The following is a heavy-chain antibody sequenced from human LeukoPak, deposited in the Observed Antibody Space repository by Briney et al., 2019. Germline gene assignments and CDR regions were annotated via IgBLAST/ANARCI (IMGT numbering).Heavy chain of an antibody. J-gene: IGHJ4*02. Sequence: ASVKVSCKASGYTFTSYDINWVRQATGQGLEWMGWMNPNSGNTGYAQKFQGRVTMTRDTSTSTVYMELSSLRSEDTAVYYCAREMADGLAVPFDYWGQGTLVTVSS. CDR3: AREMADGLAVPFDY. CDR2: MNPNSGNT. V-gene: IGHV1-8*01. CDR1: GYTFTSYD. D-gene: IGHD6-19*01.